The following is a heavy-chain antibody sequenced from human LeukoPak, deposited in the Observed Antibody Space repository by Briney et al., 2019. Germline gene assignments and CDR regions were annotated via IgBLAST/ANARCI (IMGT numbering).Heavy chain of an antibody. CDR2: IKSDGST. Sequence: GGSLRLSCAASGFTFSTYWMHWVRQAPGKGLVWVSRIKSDGSTNYADSVKGRFTISRDNAKNTLSLKMNSLRPEDTGVYYCARAPSEIGGYYPEYFRHWGQGTLVTVSS. V-gene: IGHV3-74*01. CDR1: GFTFSTYW. J-gene: IGHJ1*01. D-gene: IGHD3-3*01. CDR3: ARAPSEIGGYYPEYFRH.